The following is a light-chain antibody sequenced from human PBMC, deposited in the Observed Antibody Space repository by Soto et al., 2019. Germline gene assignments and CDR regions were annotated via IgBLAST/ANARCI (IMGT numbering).Light chain of an antibody. V-gene: IGKV3D-15*01. CDR1: QSVSTT. CDR3: QQHNNWPRT. Sequence: EIVMTQSPATLSVSPGQRASLSCRASQSVSTTVAWYQQKPGQAPRLLIYGASSRATGIPDRFSGSGSGTDFTLTISSLQSEDFAVYFCQQHNNWPRTFGQGTKVDIK. CDR2: GAS. J-gene: IGKJ1*01.